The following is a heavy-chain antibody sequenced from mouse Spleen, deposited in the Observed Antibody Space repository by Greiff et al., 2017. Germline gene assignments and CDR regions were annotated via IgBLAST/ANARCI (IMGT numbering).Heavy chain of an antibody. CDR3: ARSTVESPLEFDY. J-gene: IGHJ2*01. CDR2: ISNLAYSI. D-gene: IGHD1-1*01. V-gene: IGHV5-15*01. CDR1: GFTFSDYG. Sequence: EVQGVESGGGLVKPGGSLKLSCAASGFTFSDYGMAWVRQAPGKGPEWVAIISNLAYSIYYADTLTGRFTISRENAKNTLYLEMSSLRSEDTAMYYCARSTVESPLEFDYWGQGTTLTVSS.